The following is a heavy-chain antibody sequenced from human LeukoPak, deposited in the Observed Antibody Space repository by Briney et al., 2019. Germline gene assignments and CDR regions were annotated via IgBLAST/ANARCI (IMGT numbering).Heavy chain of an antibody. D-gene: IGHD3-22*01. CDR2: VYTSGST. Sequence: SETLSLTCTASGGSISTYYWSWIRQPAGKGLEWIGRVYTSGSTNYNPSLKSRVTVSVDTSKNLFFLKLSSVTAADAAVYYCARDYYDSSGYSAEWFDPWGQGTLVTVSS. CDR3: ARDYYDSSGYSAEWFDP. V-gene: IGHV4-4*07. J-gene: IGHJ5*02. CDR1: GGSISTYY.